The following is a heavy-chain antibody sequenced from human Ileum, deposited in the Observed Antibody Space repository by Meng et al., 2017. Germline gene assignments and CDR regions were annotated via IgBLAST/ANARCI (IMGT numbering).Heavy chain of an antibody. V-gene: IGHV4-61*08. J-gene: IGHJ4*02. CDR3: ARDHWGSLDY. D-gene: IGHD7-27*01. Sequence: QVQLQDAGPGLVRPSETLSRICTVSGGSVSTSDYQWGWIRQPPGKGLEWIGYAGTNYNPSLKSRVTISVDTSKRQFSLKLTSVTAADTAVYYCARDHWGSLDYWGQGILVTVSS. CDR1: GGSVSTSDYQ. CDR2: AGT.